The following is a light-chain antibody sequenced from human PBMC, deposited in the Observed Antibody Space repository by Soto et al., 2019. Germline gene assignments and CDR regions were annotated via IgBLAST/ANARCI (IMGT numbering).Light chain of an antibody. CDR2: GAS. Sequence: EIMMKQSPGTLSVPPGGGSTLFCPASQSVNLNLAWYQQRPGQPPRLLLYGASTRATGIPVRFRGSGSGTEFTLTIRSLQSEDLAVYYCQKYNNWPPITVGKGKRLEIK. V-gene: IGKV3-15*01. J-gene: IGKJ5*01. CDR1: QSVNLN. CDR3: QKYNNWPPIT.